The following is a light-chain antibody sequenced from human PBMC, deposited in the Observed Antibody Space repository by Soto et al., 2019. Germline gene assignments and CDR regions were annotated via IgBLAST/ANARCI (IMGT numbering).Light chain of an antibody. CDR3: QHANSFPLT. J-gene: IGKJ5*01. CDR2: AAS. Sequence: EIPMTQSPSFVSASVGERVTITCRASQGISRWLAWYQQRPGKAPELLIYAASSVQSGVPTRFSGSGSGKFIPLTISRLPAEYCATYYYQHANSFPLTFGEGTRLDIK. V-gene: IGKV1-12*01. CDR1: QGISRW.